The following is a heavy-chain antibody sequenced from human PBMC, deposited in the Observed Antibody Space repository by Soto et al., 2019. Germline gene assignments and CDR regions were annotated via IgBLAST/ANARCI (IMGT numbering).Heavy chain of an antibody. D-gene: IGHD6-13*01. V-gene: IGHV3-11*06. CDR3: ARLRASSWYMGGYLDY. CDR1: GFTFSDYY. Sequence: GFLSLSFVASGFTFSDYYMGWVRQAPGKGLEYISYIVTSSAYTNYADSVKGRFSISRDNAKNSLHLVMNSLRAEDSGVYYCARLRASSWYMGGYLDYWGLGTQVTVSS. J-gene: IGHJ4*02. CDR2: IVTSSAYT.